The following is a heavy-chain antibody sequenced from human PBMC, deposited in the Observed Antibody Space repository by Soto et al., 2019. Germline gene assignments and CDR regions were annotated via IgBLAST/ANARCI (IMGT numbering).Heavy chain of an antibody. CDR2: IIPIFGTA. Sequence: GASVKVSCKASGGTFSSYAISWVRQAPGQGLEWMGGIIPIFGTANYAQKFQGRVTITADKSTSTAYMELSSLRSEDTAVYYCARNYYDSSGSKYYYYYYYGMDVWGQGTTVTVSS. J-gene: IGHJ6*02. CDR1: GGTFSSYA. CDR3: ARNYYDSSGSKYYYYYYYGMDV. D-gene: IGHD3-22*01. V-gene: IGHV1-69*06.